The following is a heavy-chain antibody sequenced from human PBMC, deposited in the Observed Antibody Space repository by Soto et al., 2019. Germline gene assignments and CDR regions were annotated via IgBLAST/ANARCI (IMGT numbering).Heavy chain of an antibody. CDR2: IIPIFGTA. D-gene: IGHD3-22*01. CDR3: AGAYYYDSSGYLYYFDY. V-gene: IGHV1-69*01. J-gene: IGHJ4*02. Sequence: QVQLVQSGAEVKKPGASVKVSCKASGYIFSGYAISWVRQAPGQGLEWMGGIIPIFGTANYAQKFQGRVTITADESTSTAYMELSSLRSEDTAVYYCAGAYYYDSSGYLYYFDYWGQGTLVTVSS. CDR1: GYIFSGYA.